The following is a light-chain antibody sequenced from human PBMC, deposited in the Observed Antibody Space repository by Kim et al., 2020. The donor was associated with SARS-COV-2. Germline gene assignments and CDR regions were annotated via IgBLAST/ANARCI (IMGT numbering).Light chain of an antibody. CDR3: QTWGTGIVV. Sequence: QPVLTQSPSASASLGASAKLTCTLSSGHSTYAVAWHQQHSEKGPRYLMKLNHDGSHTKGDGIPDRFSGSSSGTERYLTISSPQSEDEADYYCQTWGTGIVVFGGGTQMTVL. CDR2: LNHDGSH. J-gene: IGLJ2*01. V-gene: IGLV4-69*01. CDR1: SGHSTYA.